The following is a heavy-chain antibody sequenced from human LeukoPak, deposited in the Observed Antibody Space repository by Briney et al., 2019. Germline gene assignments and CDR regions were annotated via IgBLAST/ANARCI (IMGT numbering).Heavy chain of an antibody. CDR2: ISTSGSTI. V-gene: IGHV3-11*04. J-gene: IGHJ4*02. Sequence: GGSLRLSCAASGFTFSDSYMSWIRQAPGKGLEWVSYISTSGSTIYYADSVKGRFTISRDNAKNTLYLQMNSLRAEDTAVYYCARTPEGDFWSGYYQFDYWGQGTLVTVSS. D-gene: IGHD3-3*01. CDR3: ARTPEGDFWSGYYQFDY. CDR1: GFTFSDSY.